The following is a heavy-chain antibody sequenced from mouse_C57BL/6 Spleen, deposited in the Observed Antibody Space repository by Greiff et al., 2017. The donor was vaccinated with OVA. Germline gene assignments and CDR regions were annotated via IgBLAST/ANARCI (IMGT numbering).Heavy chain of an antibody. CDR1: GYTFTDYN. D-gene: IGHD2-2*01. CDR2: INPNNGGT. V-gene: IGHV1-18*01. CDR3: ARDGAMVTTGPFAY. J-gene: IGHJ3*01. Sequence: EVQLQQSGPELVKPGASVKIPCKASGYTFTDYNMDWVKQSHGKSLEWIGDINPNNGGTIYNQKFKGKATLTVDKSSSTAYMELRSLTSEDTAFYYCARDGAMVTTGPFAYWGQGTLVTVSA.